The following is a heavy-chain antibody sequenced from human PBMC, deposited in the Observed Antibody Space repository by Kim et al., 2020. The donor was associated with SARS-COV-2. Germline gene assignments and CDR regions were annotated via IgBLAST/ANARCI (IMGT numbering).Heavy chain of an antibody. D-gene: IGHD3-10*01. V-gene: IGHV4-59*01. Sequence: TNYNPSLKSRVTISVDMSKSQFSLKLSSMTAADTAVYYCASRGGSGSFKYWGQGTLVTVSS. CDR2: T. CDR3: ASRGGSGSFKY. J-gene: IGHJ4*02.